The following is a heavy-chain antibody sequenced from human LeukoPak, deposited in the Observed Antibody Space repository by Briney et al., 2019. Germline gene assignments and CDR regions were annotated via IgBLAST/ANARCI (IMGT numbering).Heavy chain of an antibody. D-gene: IGHD3-22*01. Sequence: GRSLRPSCAASGFTFSSYAMHWVRQAPGKGLEWVAFIQYDGTSKDYADSVKGRFSISRDNPKNTLHLQMNSLRAEDTAVYYFAKGDSSWGQGTMVTVSS. V-gene: IGHV3-30*04. CDR2: IQYDGTSK. CDR3: AKGDSS. J-gene: IGHJ3*01. CDR1: GFTFSSYA.